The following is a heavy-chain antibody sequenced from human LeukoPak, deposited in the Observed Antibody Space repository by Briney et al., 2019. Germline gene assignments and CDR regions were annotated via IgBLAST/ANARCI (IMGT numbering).Heavy chain of an antibody. CDR2: INHRGST. V-gene: IGHV4-34*01. J-gene: IGHJ6*03. CDR3: ARGNLWDYRRYYYYMDV. Sequence: SETLSLTCTVSGGSISSYYWSWIRRPPGKGLEWIGEINHRGSTNYNPSLKSRVTISVDTSKNQFSLRLNSVTAADTAVYYCARGNLWDYRRYYYYMDVWGKGTTVTVSS. CDR1: GGSISSYY. D-gene: IGHD4-11*01.